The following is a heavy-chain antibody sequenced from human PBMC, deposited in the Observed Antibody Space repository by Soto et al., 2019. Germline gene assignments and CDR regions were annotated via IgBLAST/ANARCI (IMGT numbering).Heavy chain of an antibody. CDR3: ATTQRHPPNSGYDLDPWDYYYYYMDV. CDR2: MNPNSGNT. CDR1: GYTFTSYD. V-gene: IGHV1-8*01. J-gene: IGHJ6*03. Sequence: ASVKVSCKASGYTFTSYDINWVRQATGQGLEWMGWMNPNSGNTGYAQKFQGRVTMTRNTSISTAYMELSSLRSEDTAVYYCATTQRHPPNSGYDLDPWDYYYYYMDVWGKGTTVTVSS. D-gene: IGHD5-12*01.